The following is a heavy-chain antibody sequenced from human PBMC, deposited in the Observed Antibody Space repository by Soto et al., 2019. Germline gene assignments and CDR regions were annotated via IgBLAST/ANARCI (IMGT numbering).Heavy chain of an antibody. D-gene: IGHD3-3*01. CDR3: ARRHDFWSGYTVWAFDI. V-gene: IGHV1-8*01. J-gene: IGHJ3*02. Sequence: QVQLVQSGAEVKKPGASVKVSCKASGYTFTSYDINWVRQATGQGLEWMGWMNPNSGNTGYAQKFQGRVTMTRNTSISTAYMELSSLRSEDTAVYYCARRHDFWSGYTVWAFDIWGQGTMVTVSS. CDR2: MNPNSGNT. CDR1: GYTFTSYD.